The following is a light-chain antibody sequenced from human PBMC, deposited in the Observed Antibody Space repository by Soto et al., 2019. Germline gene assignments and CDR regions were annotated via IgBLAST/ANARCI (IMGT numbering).Light chain of an antibody. Sequence: EIVLTQSPATLSSSPGERATLSCRASQSVSTSNLAWYQQRPGQAPRLLIYGASSRATGIPDRFSGSGSGTDFTLTISRLEPEDFAVFYCHQCDSSPWTFGQGTNVDI. J-gene: IGKJ1*01. CDR2: GAS. V-gene: IGKV3-20*01. CDR3: HQCDSSPWT. CDR1: QSVSTSN.